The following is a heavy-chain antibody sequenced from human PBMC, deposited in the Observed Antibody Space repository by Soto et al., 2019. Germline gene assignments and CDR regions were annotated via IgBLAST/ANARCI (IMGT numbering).Heavy chain of an antibody. CDR3: ARVERGPATTVVDAFDI. CDR2: MSHSGGT. Sequence: QVQLQQWGAGLLKPSETLSLTCAVYGGSVNSGNYYWIWIRQPPGKGLEWIGEMSHSGGTHFNPSLKTRVTISVDTSNNQFCLQMSSVTAGVAARDYCARVERGPATTVVDAFDIWGPGTLGTVSS. V-gene: IGHV4-34*01. J-gene: IGHJ3*02. D-gene: IGHD1-1*01. CDR1: GGSVNSGNYY.